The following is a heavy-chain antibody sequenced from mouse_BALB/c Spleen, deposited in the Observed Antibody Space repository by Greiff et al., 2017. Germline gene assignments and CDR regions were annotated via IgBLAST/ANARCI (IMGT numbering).Heavy chain of an antibody. CDR2: IYPGDGDT. CDR3: ARRPWFAY. V-gene: IGHV1-80*01. CDR1: GYAFSSYW. J-gene: IGHJ3*01. Sequence: VKLMESGAELVRPGSSVKISCKASGYAFSSYWMNWVKQRPGQGLEWIGQIYPGDGDTNYNGKFKGKATLTADKSSSTAYMQLSSLTSEDSAVYFCARRPWFAYWGQGTLVTVSA.